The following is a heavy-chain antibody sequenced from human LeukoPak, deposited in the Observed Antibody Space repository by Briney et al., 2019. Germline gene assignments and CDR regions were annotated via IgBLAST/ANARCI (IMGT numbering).Heavy chain of an antibody. CDR2: ISAYNGST. J-gene: IGHJ5*02. D-gene: IGHD2-2*01. V-gene: IGHV1-18*01. Sequence: ASVKVSCKASGYTFTSYGISWVRQAPGQGLEWMGWISAYNGSTNYAQKLQGRVTMTTDTSTSTAYMELRSLRSDDTAVYYCARDGEDIVVVPAAHDVWFDPWGQGTLVTVSS. CDR1: GYTFTSYG. CDR3: ARDGEDIVVVPAAHDVWFDP.